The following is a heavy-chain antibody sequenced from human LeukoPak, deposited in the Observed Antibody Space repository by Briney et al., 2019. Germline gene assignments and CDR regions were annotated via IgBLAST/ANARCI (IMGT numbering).Heavy chain of an antibody. J-gene: IGHJ4*02. Sequence: GGSLRLSCAASGFTFSNHWMHWVRQAPGKGLMWVSRINRDGSRTDYADSVKGRFTISRDDAENTLYLQVNSLRAEDTAVYFCARGRPHGNDYWGQGTLVTVSS. CDR3: ARGRPHGNDY. D-gene: IGHD4-23*01. CDR2: INRDGSRT. CDR1: GFTFSNHW. V-gene: IGHV3-74*01.